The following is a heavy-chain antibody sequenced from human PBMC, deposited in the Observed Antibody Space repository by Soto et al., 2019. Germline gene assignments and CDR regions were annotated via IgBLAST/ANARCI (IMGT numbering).Heavy chain of an antibody. V-gene: IGHV4-39*07. J-gene: IGHJ6*02. D-gene: IGHD3-10*01. Sequence: PSETLSLTCTVSGGSISSSSYYWGWIRQPPGKGLEWIGSIYYSGYTSYNPSLKSRLIISVDTSKNQVSLKLASVTAADTAVYYCTTQGFGILHGLVDVWGQGTTVTVSS. CDR1: GGSISSSSYY. CDR3: TTQGFGILHGLVDV. CDR2: IYYSGYT.